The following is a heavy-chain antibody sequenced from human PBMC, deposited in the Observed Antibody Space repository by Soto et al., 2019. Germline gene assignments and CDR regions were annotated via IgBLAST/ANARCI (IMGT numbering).Heavy chain of an antibody. CDR2: IYYSGST. Sequence: SETLSLTCTVSGGSISSYYWDWIRQPPGKGLEWIGSIYYSGSTYYNPSLKSRVTISVDTSKNQFSLKLSSVTAADTAVYYCATKTGGGWEDGMDVWGQGTTVTVSS. J-gene: IGHJ6*02. D-gene: IGHD6-19*01. CDR1: GGSISSYY. CDR3: ATKTGGGWEDGMDV. V-gene: IGHV4-59*05.